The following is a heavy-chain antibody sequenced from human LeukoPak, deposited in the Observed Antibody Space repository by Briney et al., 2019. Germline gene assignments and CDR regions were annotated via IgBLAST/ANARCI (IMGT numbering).Heavy chain of an antibody. Sequence: GGSLRLSCAASRFTFSSYAMSWVRQAPGKGLEWVSAISGSGGSTYYADSVKGRFTISRDNSKNTLYLQMNSLRAEDTAVYYCAKGVKQQQSFIDYWGQGTLVTVSS. V-gene: IGHV3-23*01. CDR2: ISGSGGST. J-gene: IGHJ4*02. CDR3: AKGVKQQQSFIDY. CDR1: RFTFSSYA. D-gene: IGHD6-13*01.